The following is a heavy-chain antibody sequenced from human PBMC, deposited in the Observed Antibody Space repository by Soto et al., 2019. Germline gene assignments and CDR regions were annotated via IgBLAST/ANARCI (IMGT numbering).Heavy chain of an antibody. V-gene: IGHV1-46*01. D-gene: IGHD1-26*01. J-gene: IGHJ4*02. CDR3: ASSLVGATVY. CDR2: INPSGGST. Sequence: GASVKVSCKASGYTFTSYYMHWARQAPGQGLEWMGIINPSGGSTSYAQKFQGRVTMTRDTSTSTVYMELSSLRSEDTAVYYCASSLVGATVYWGQGTLVTVSS. CDR1: GYTFTSYY.